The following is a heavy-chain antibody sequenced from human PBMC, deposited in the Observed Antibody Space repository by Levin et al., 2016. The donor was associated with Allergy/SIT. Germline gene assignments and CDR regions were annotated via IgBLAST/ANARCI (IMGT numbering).Heavy chain of an antibody. CDR3: AKSWSGIGGYFDY. V-gene: IGHV3-23*01. CDR2: ISGSGGST. Sequence: VRQMPGKGLEWVSAISGSGGSTYYADSVKGRFTISRDNSKNTLYLQMNSLRAEDTAVYYCAKSWSGIGGYFDYWGQGTLVTVSS. D-gene: IGHD3-3*01. J-gene: IGHJ4*02.